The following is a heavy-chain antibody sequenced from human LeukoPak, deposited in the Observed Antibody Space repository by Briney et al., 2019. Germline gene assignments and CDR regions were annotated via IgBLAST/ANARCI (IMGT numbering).Heavy chain of an antibody. CDR2: IYYSGST. J-gene: IGHJ4*02. Sequence: SETLSLTCTVSGGSISSSSYYWSWIRQPPGKGLEWIGYIYYSGSTNYNPSLKSRVTISVDTSKNQFSLKLSSVTAADTAVYYCASLIAAAGTRYFDYWGQGTLVTVSS. CDR3: ASLIAAAGTRYFDY. D-gene: IGHD6-13*01. V-gene: IGHV4-61*05. CDR1: GGSISSSSYY.